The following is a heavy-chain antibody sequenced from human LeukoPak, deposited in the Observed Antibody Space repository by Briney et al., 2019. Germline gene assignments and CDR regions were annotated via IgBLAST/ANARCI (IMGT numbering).Heavy chain of an antibody. Sequence: GGSLRLSCAASGFTFSGYVMHWVRQAPGKGLEWVAVITYNGSEKYYADSVKGRFTISRDNSKNTLYLQMNSLRAEDTAVYYCAKVDSSGWQNIDYWGQGTLVTVSS. J-gene: IGHJ4*02. CDR3: AKVDSSGWQNIDY. V-gene: IGHV3-30*18. CDR2: ITYNGSEK. D-gene: IGHD6-19*01. CDR1: GFTFSGYV.